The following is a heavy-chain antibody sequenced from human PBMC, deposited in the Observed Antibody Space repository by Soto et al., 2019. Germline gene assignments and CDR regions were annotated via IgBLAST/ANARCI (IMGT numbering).Heavy chain of an antibody. CDR2: INPSGGST. D-gene: IGHD3-22*01. CDR1: GYTFTSYY. CDR3: ARAPYYYDSSGYYSSYYFDY. V-gene: IGHV1-46*01. J-gene: IGHJ4*02. Sequence: ASVKVSCKASGYTFTSYYMHWVRQAPGQGLEWMGIINPSGGSTSYAQKFQGRVTMTRDTSTSTVYMELSSLRSEDTAVYYCARAPYYYDSSGYYSSYYFDYWGQGTLVTVSS.